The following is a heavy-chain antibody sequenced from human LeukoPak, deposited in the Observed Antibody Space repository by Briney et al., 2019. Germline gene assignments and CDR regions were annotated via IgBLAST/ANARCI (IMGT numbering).Heavy chain of an antibody. J-gene: IGHJ4*02. CDR1: GFSFSSYA. V-gene: IGHV3-30*04. CDR2: ISYDGSNK. CDR3: ARVLRSSNGGDY. D-gene: IGHD2-15*01. Sequence: HPGGSLRLSCAASGFSFSSYAMHWVRQAPGKGLEWVAVISYDGSNKYYADSVKGRFTISRDNSKNTLYLQMNSLRAEDTAVYYCARVLRSSNGGDYWGQGTLVTVSS.